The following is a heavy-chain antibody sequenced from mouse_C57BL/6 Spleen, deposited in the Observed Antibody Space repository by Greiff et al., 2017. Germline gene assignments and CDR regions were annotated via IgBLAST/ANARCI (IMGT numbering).Heavy chain of an antibody. J-gene: IGHJ2*01. V-gene: IGHV14-2*01. CDR1: GFNIKDYY. CDR2: IDPEDGET. CDR3: AMGTTAGFDY. Sequence: DVKLQESGAELVKPGASVKLSCTASGFNIKDYYMHWVKQRTEQGLEWIGRIDPEDGETKYAPKFQGKATITADTSSNTAYLQLSSLTAEDTAVYYCAMGTTAGFDYWGQGTTLTVSS. D-gene: IGHD1-2*01.